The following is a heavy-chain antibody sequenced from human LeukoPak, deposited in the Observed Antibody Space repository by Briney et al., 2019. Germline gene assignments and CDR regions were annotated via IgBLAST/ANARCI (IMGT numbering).Heavy chain of an antibody. CDR3: AKDYYGSGSYYNTNWFDP. CDR2: ISGSGGST. J-gene: IGHJ5*02. CDR1: GFTFSSYA. V-gene: IGHV3-23*01. D-gene: IGHD3-10*01. Sequence: GGSLSLPRAASGFTFSSYAMSWVRQAPGKGLEWVSAISGSGGSTYYADSVKGRFTISRDNSKNTLYLQMNSLRAEDTAVYYCAKDYYGSGSYYNTNWFDPWGQGNLVTVSS.